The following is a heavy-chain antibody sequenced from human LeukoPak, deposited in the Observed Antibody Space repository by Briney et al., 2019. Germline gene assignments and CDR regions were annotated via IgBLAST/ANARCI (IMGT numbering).Heavy chain of an antibody. D-gene: IGHD1-7*01. J-gene: IGHJ3*02. CDR3: TRDLREGTTPDASDI. Sequence: GGSLRLSCAASGFTFSSYGMHWVRQATGKSLEWVSGIGTAGDTYYADSVKGRFTISRENAKNSLSLQMDSLRAGDTAVYYCTRDLREGTTPDASDIWDQGTLVTVSS. V-gene: IGHV3-13*01. CDR1: GFTFSSYG. CDR2: IGTAGDT.